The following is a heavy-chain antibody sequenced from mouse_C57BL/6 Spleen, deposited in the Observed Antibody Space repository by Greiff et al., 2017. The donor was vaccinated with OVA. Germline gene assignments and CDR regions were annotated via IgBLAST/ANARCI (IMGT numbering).Heavy chain of an antibody. D-gene: IGHD2-4*01. CDR3: ARKGDYDYDVRSLDD. V-gene: IGHV2-2*01. CDR2: IWSGGST. J-gene: IGHJ2*01. CDR1: GFSLTSYG. Sequence: VQGVESGPGLVQPSQSLSITCTVSGFSLTSYGVHWVRQSPGKGLEWLGVIWSGGSTDYNAAFISRLSISKDNSKGQVFFKMNRLQADDTAIYYGARKGDYDYDVRSLDDWGQGTTLTVSS.